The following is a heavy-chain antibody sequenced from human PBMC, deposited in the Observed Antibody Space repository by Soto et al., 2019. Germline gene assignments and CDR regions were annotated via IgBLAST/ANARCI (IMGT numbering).Heavy chain of an antibody. CDR1: GGSMTSYY. CDR3: ARGQRFSDWFDP. D-gene: IGHD3-3*01. Sequence: SETLSLTCTVSGGSMTSYYWTWIRQPAGKGLEWIGRVYSSGGTHYNPSLKSRVTISLDTSKNQFSLRLLSVTDADTAVYFCARGQRFSDWFDPWGQGTLGTVSS. CDR2: VYSSGGT. J-gene: IGHJ5*02. V-gene: IGHV4-4*07.